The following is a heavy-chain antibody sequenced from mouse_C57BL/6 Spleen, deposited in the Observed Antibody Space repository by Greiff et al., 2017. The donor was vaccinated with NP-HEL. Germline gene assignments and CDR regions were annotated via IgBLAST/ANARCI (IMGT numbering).Heavy chain of an antibody. D-gene: IGHD2-5*01. V-gene: IGHV5-6*01. J-gene: IGHJ1*03. CDR1: GFTFSSYG. CDR2: ISSGGSYT. CDR3: ARDSNYGYFDV. Sequence: EVQVVESGGDLVKPGGSLKLSCAASGFTFSSYGMSWVRQTPDKRLEWVATISSGGSYTYYPDSVKGRFTISRDNAKNTLYLQMSSLKSEDTAMYYCARDSNYGYFDVWGTGTTVTVSS.